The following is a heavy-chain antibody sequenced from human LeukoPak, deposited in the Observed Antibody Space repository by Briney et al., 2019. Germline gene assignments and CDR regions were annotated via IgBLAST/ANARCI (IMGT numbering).Heavy chain of an antibody. CDR2: IYYSGST. V-gene: IGHV4-31*03. Sequence: PSETLSLTCTVPGGSTSSGDYYWSWIRQRPGKGLEWIGYIYYSGSTYYNPSLKSRVTISVDTSKNQFSLKLSSVTAADTAVYYCARARAMVRGIIIFRWFDPWGQGTLVTVSS. D-gene: IGHD3-10*01. CDR1: GGSTSSGDYY. J-gene: IGHJ5*02. CDR3: ARARAMVRGIIIFRWFDP.